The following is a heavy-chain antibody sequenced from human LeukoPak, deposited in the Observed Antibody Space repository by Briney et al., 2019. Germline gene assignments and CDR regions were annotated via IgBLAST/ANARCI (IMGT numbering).Heavy chain of an antibody. D-gene: IGHD2-8*02. CDR3: ARDNTGSIDH. CDR1: GFVFSNYW. CDR2: IQSDGSGT. J-gene: IGHJ4*02. Sequence: PGGSLRLSCTASGFVFSNYWMLWVRQAPGKGLEWVSLIQSDGSGTTYTDSMKGRFIISRDNAKNTLYLQMTSLTAEDTAVYYCARDNTGSIDHRGQGTLVTVSS. V-gene: IGHV3-74*01.